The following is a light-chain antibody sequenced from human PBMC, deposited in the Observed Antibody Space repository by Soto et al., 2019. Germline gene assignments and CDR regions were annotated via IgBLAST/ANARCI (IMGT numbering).Light chain of an antibody. V-gene: IGLV2-23*01. CDR2: ENN. J-gene: IGLJ3*02. CDR3: CSYAGGSRLV. Sequence: QSALTQPASVSGSPGQSIAISCTGSGRDVGTYHLVSWYQHHPGKAPDAMIYENNKRPAGVANLLSGSKSGNSASLTISGLQAEDEAVYYCCSYAGGSRLVFGGGTKLTVL. CDR1: GRDVGTYHL.